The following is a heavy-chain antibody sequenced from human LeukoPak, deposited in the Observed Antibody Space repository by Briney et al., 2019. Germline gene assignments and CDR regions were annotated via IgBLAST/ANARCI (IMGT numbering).Heavy chain of an antibody. V-gene: IGHV4-31*11. Sequence: SETLSLTCAVYGGSFSGYYWSWIRQHPGKGLEWIGYIYYSGSTYYNPSLKSRVTISVDTSKNQFSLKLSSVTAADTAVYYCARGRGPIVLMVYDYWGQGTLVTVSS. J-gene: IGHJ4*02. CDR3: ARGRGPIVLMVYDY. CDR1: GGSFSGYY. D-gene: IGHD2-8*01. CDR2: IYYSGST.